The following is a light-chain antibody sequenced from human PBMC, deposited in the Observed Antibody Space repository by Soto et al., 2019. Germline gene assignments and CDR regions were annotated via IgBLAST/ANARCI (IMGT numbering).Light chain of an antibody. V-gene: IGKV3-20*01. CDR1: QSVSNNY. CDR3: QQYGDSPWT. CDR2: AAS. Sequence: EIVLTQSPGTLSLSPGERATLSCRASQSVSNNYLAWFQQRPGQAPRLLIYAASSRATGIPDRFSGSGSQTAFTLTISRLEPEDFAVFYCQQYGDSPWTFGQGTKVEIK. J-gene: IGKJ1*01.